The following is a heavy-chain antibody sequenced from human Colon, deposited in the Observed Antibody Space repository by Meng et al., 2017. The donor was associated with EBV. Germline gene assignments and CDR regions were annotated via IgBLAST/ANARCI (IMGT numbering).Heavy chain of an antibody. Sequence: QGRLQGSGPGLVKPSGTLSPPCPVPGGSLSSRNWWSWVRQPPGKGLEWIGEIYHSGSTNYNPSLKSRVTISVDESKNQFSLRLSSVTAADTAVYYCARVGAYCGGDCYHPRWGQGTLVTVSS. CDR1: GGSLSSRNW. CDR3: ARVGAYCGGDCYHPR. J-gene: IGHJ4*02. CDR2: IYHSGST. D-gene: IGHD2-21*02. V-gene: IGHV4-4*02.